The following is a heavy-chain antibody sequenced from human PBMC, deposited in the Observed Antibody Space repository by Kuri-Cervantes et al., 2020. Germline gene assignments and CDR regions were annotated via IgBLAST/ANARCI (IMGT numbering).Heavy chain of an antibody. J-gene: IGHJ4*02. CDR1: GFTFDDYA. CDR2: ISWNSGSI. Sequence: GGSLRLSCAASGFTFDDYAVHWVRQAPGKGLEWVAGISWNSGSIGYADSVKGRFTISRDNAKNSLYLQMNSLRAEDTALYYCARDYYDSSGYYYAYYFDYWGQGTLVTVSS. D-gene: IGHD3-22*01. V-gene: IGHV3-9*01. CDR3: ARDYYDSSGYYYAYYFDY.